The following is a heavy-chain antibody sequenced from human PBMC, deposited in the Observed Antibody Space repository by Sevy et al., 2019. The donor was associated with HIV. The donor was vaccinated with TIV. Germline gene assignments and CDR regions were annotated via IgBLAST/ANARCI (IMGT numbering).Heavy chain of an antibody. CDR3: ARAPSSSWVKNWFDP. CDR1: GGSISSYY. V-gene: IGHV4-59*01. Sequence: SETLSLTCTVSGGSISSYYWSWIRQPPGKGLEWIGYIYYSGSTNYNPSHKSRVTISVDTSKNQFSLKLSSVTTADTAVYYCARAPSSSWVKNWFDPWGQGTLVTVSS. D-gene: IGHD6-13*01. CDR2: IYYSGST. J-gene: IGHJ5*02.